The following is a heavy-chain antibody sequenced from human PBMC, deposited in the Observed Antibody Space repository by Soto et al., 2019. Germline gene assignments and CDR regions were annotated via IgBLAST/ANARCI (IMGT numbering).Heavy chain of an antibody. Sequence: PSETLSLTCTVSGGSISSYYWSWIRQPPGKGLEWIGYIYYSGSTNYNPSLKSRVTISVDTSKNQFSLKLSSVTAADTAVYYCARLGGEGGFYYDFWSGYYNNSRYYYYYMDVWGKGTTVTVSS. V-gene: IGHV4-59*08. J-gene: IGHJ6*03. CDR3: ARLGGEGGFYYDFWSGYYNNSRYYYYYMDV. CDR2: IYYSGST. CDR1: GGSISSYY. D-gene: IGHD3-3*01.